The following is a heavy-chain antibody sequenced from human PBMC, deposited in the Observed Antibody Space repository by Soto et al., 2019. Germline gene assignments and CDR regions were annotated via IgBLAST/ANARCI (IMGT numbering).Heavy chain of an antibody. V-gene: IGHV4-34*01. Sequence: SEALSLHCSVYGRSLSGSYWSWIRQPPGKGLEWIGEINHSGSTNYNPSLKSRVTISVDTSKIQFSLKLSSVTAADTAVYYCAAHYYYYGMDVCGQGTTVTVSS. CDR3: AAHYYYYGMDV. CDR2: INHSGST. CDR1: GRSLSGSY. J-gene: IGHJ6*02.